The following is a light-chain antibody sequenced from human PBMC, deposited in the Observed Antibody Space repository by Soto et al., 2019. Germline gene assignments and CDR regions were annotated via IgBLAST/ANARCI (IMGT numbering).Light chain of an antibody. CDR3: QQSNSYSKT. CDR2: ETS. V-gene: IGKV3-11*01. CDR1: QSVSSY. Sequence: EIVLTQSPATLSLSPGERATLSCRASQSVSSYLAWYQQKPGQAPRLLIYETSNRATGIPARFSGSASGTEFTLTISSLQPDDFATYYCQQSNSYSKTFGQGTKVEIK. J-gene: IGKJ1*01.